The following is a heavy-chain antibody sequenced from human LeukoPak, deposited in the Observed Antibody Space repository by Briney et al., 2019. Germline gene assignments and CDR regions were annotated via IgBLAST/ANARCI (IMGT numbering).Heavy chain of an antibody. CDR1: GGSISSSSSY. Sequence: SETLSLTCTVSGGSISSSSSYWDWIRQPPGKGLEYIGSIYYGGSTYCNPSLKSRVTISIDTSKNQFSLKLSSVTAADTAVYYCARARAGGIFDYWGQGTLVTVSS. D-gene: IGHD3-10*01. CDR2: IYYGGST. CDR3: ARARAGGIFDY. V-gene: IGHV4-39*01. J-gene: IGHJ4*02.